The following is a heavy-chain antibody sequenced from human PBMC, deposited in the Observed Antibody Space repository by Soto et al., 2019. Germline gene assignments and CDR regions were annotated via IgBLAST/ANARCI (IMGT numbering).Heavy chain of an antibody. V-gene: IGHV4-30-4*01. CDR1: GASLNSGDYY. CDR3: ARERRGGDSNGGVDY. D-gene: IGHD2-21*02. J-gene: IGHJ4*02. CDR2: IYYNGNN. Sequence: QVQLQESGPGLVKPSQTLSLTCIVSGASLNSGDYYWSWIRQPPGKGLEWIAFIYYNGNNFYNPSLKRRVTIAIDTSNNQFSLTVRSVTAADTAVYYCARERRGGDSNGGVDYWGQGTLVTVSS.